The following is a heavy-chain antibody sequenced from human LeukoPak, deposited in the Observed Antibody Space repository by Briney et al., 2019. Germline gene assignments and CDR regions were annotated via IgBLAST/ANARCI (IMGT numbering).Heavy chain of an antibody. CDR1: GGSISSSSYY. D-gene: IGHD3-10*01. CDR3: ANTPLYYGSGNLDY. V-gene: IGHV4-39*01. J-gene: IGHJ4*02. Sequence: SETLSLTCTVSGGSISSSSYYWGWIRQPPGKGLEWIGSIYYSGSTYYNPSLKSRVTISVDTSKNQFSLKLSSVTAADTAVYYCANTPLYYGSGNLDYWGQGTLVTVSS. CDR2: IYYSGST.